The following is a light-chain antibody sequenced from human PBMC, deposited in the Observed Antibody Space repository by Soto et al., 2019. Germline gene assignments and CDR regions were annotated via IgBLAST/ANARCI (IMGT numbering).Light chain of an antibody. CDR3: QQRGNWPLT. J-gene: IGKJ4*01. V-gene: IGKV3-11*01. CDR2: DAS. CDR1: QNIRDY. Sequence: ETVLTQSPATLSLSPGERATLSCRASQNIRDYLIWYQQKPGQAPRLLIYDASSRATGVPARFGGSGFGTDFTLIINNLEPEDFAVYYCQQRGNWPLTFGGGTKVEI.